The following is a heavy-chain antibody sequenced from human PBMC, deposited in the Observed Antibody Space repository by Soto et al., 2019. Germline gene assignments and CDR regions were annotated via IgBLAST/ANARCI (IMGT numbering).Heavy chain of an antibody. J-gene: IGHJ5*01. Sequence: ASVKVSCKASGYTFTSYAVHWVRQAPGQRLEWMGWINAGNGNTKYSQKFQGRFSISRDNSRKTLYLEMNSLRVEDTAIYYCARGRLVVPPFDSWGRGTLVTVSS. V-gene: IGHV1-3*01. CDR1: GYTFTSYA. D-gene: IGHD2-21*01. CDR2: INAGNGNT. CDR3: ARGRLVVPPFDS.